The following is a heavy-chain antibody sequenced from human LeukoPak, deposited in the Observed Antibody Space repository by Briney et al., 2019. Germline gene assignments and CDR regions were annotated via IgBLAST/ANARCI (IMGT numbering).Heavy chain of an antibody. J-gene: IGHJ4*02. Sequence: GGSLRLSCAASGFTFSSYGMHWVRQAPGKGLEWVAVISYDGSNKYYADSVNGRFTISRDNSKNTLYLQMSSLRAEDTAVYYCAKPVPDIVVVVAAPLTEWGQGTLVTVSS. CDR1: GFTFSSYG. V-gene: IGHV3-30*18. CDR3: AKPVPDIVVVVAAPLTE. CDR2: ISYDGSNK. D-gene: IGHD2-15*01.